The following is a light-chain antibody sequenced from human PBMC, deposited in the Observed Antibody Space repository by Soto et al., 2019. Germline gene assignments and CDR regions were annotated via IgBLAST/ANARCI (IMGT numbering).Light chain of an antibody. CDR1: QSVSSSY. V-gene: IGKV3-20*01. CDR2: GAS. Sequence: EIVLTQSPGTLSLSPGERATLSCRASQSVSSSYLGWYQQKPGQAPRLLIYGASSRATGIPDRFSGSGSGTDFTLTISRLEPEDFAVYYCQQYGSSPPRLTFGGGTKVEIK. CDR3: QQYGSSPPRLT. J-gene: IGKJ4*01.